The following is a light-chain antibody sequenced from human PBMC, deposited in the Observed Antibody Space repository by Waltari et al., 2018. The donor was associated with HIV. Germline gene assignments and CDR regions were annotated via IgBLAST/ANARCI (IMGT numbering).Light chain of an antibody. CDR2: DAS. J-gene: IGKJ3*01. V-gene: IGKV3-15*01. CDR3: QQYDSWPPGT. CDR1: ESISQS. Sequence: IVITQYPATLSVSHGARATLSCRASESISQSSAWYQQKPGQAPRLLIYDASTRATGIPARFSGSGSGTVFTLTVSSLQSEDFAVYYCQQYDSWPPGTFGPGTKVDIK.